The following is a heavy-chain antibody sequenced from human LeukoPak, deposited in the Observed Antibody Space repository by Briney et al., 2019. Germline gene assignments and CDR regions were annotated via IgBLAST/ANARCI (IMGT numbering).Heavy chain of an antibody. V-gene: IGHV3-7*03. Sequence: GGSLRLSCAASGFTFSSYSMNWVRQAPGKGLEWVANINQDGREKDYVDSVKGRFTISRDNAKSSLYLQMNSLRAEDTAVYYCAKRRGSYPGGGFDYWGQGTLVTVSS. D-gene: IGHD1-26*01. CDR2: INQDGREK. J-gene: IGHJ4*02. CDR3: AKRRGSYPGGGFDY. CDR1: GFTFSSYS.